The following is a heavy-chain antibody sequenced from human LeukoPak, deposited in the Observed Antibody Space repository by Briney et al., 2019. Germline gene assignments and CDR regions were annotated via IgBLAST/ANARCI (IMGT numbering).Heavy chain of an antibody. CDR3: AYDSWSGETDY. Sequence: ASVKVSCKASGYTFTDYHMHWVRQAPGQGLEWMGWINPKSGDTNYAQSFQGRVTMTRDTSISTAYLELNRLTSDDTAVYFCAYDSWSGETDYWGQGTLVTVAS. J-gene: IGHJ4*02. D-gene: IGHD3-3*01. CDR2: INPKSGDT. CDR1: GYTFTDYH. V-gene: IGHV1-2*02.